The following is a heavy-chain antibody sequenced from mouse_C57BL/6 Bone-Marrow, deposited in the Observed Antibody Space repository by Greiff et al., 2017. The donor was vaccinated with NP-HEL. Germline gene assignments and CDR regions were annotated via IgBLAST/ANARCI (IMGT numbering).Heavy chain of an antibody. D-gene: IGHD2-4*01. CDR3: ARDRRIYYDYSWFAY. J-gene: IGHJ3*01. CDR2: ISDGGSYT. CDR1: GFTFSSYA. V-gene: IGHV5-4*01. Sequence: EVQVVESGGGLVKPGGSLKLSCAASGFTFSSYAMSWVRQTPEKRLEWVATISDGGSYTYYPDNVKGRFTISRDNAKNNLYLQMSHLKSEDTAMYYCARDRRIYYDYSWFAYWGQGTLVTVSA.